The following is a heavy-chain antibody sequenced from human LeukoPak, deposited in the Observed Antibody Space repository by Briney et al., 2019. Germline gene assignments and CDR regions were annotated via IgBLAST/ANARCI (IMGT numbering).Heavy chain of an antibody. CDR2: ISGSGGST. V-gene: IGHV3-23*01. D-gene: IGHD6-6*01. CDR1: GFTFSSYG. Sequence: GGSLRLSCAASGFTFSSYGMSWVRQAPGKGLEWVSAISGSGGSTYYADSVKGRFTISRDNSKNTLYLQMNSLRAEDTAVYYCARDPPSYSSSPESGYYMDVWGKGTTVTVSS. CDR3: ARDPPSYSSSPESGYYMDV. J-gene: IGHJ6*03.